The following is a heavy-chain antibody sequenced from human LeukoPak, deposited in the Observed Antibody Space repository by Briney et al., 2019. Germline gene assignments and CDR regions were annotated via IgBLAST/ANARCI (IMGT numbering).Heavy chain of an antibody. Sequence: SETLSLTCTVSGGSISSYYWSWIRQPAGKGLEWIGRIYTSGSTNYNPSLKSRVTMSVDTSKNQFSLKLSSVTAADTAVYYCARVRQQLDLGNDAFDIWGQGTMVTVSS. CDR3: ARVRQQLDLGNDAFDI. J-gene: IGHJ3*02. V-gene: IGHV4-4*07. D-gene: IGHD6-13*01. CDR1: GGSISSYY. CDR2: IYTSGST.